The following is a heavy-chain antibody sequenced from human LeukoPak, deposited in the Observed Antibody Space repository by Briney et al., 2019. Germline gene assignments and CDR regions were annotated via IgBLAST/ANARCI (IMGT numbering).Heavy chain of an antibody. CDR2: IRSSRSYI. D-gene: IGHD3-10*01. CDR1: GFTFSSYS. V-gene: IGHV3-21*01. CDR3: TRENYGSGIHYTDAFDN. J-gene: IGHJ3*02. Sequence: GGSLRLSCAASGFTFSSYSMNWVRQAPGKGLEWVSSIRSSRSYIYYADSVKGRFTISRDNAKNSLYLQMNSLRAEDTAVYYCTRENYGSGIHYTDAFDNWGQGTMVTVSS.